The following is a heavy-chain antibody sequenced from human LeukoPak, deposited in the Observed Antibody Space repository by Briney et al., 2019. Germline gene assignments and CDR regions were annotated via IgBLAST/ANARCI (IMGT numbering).Heavy chain of an antibody. CDR1: GYTFTSYA. V-gene: IGHV1-3*01. CDR3: ASDLAFCSGGSCYSTASAY. CDR2: INAGNGNT. D-gene: IGHD2-15*01. J-gene: IGHJ4*02. Sequence: EASVKVSCKASGYTFTSYAMHWVRQAPGQRLEWMGWINAGNGNTKYSQKFQGRDTITRDTSASTAYMELSSLRSEDTAVYYCASDLAFCSGGSCYSTASAYWGQGTLVTVSS.